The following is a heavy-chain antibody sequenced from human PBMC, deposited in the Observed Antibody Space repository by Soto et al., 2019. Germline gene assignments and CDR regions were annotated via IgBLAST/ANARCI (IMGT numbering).Heavy chain of an antibody. CDR2: SSPDGRLI. CDR1: GFTFTLYE. V-gene: IGHV3-48*03. CDR3: VTTMGLAARPAES. J-gene: IGHJ4*02. D-gene: IGHD6-6*01. Sequence: GGCLRLSGSPSGFTFTLYEMSWIRQAPGKGLEWVSYSSPDGRLIYYADSVKGRFTVSRDNARNSLYLQVGSLRAEDTAVYYCVTTMGLAARPAESRGQGTLVNVPQ.